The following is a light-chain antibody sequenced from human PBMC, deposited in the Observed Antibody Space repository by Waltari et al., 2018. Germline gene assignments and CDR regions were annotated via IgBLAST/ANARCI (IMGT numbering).Light chain of an antibody. Sequence: SYELTQPPSVSVSPGQTARITCPGDALPKKYTYWYQQKPGQAPVLLIYMDDKRPSGIPERFSGSSSGTVATLTLSGAQIEDEGDYYCYSTDSSENQRGMFGGGTKLTVL. CDR3: YSTDSSENQRGM. CDR1: ALPKKY. J-gene: IGLJ3*02. V-gene: IGLV3-10*01. CDR2: MDD.